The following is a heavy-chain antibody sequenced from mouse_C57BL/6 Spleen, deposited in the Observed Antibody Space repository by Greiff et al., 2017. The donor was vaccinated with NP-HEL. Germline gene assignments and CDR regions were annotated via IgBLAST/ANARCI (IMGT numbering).Heavy chain of an antibody. CDR1: GFTFSDYG. D-gene: IGHD1-1*01. J-gene: IGHJ1*03. CDR2: ISNLAYSI. V-gene: IGHV5-15*01. CDR3: ARRTTVVPYWYFDV. Sequence: EVMLVESGGGLVQPGGSLKLSCAASGFTFSDYGMAWVRQAPRKGPEWVAFISNLAYSIYYADTVTGRFTISRENAKNTLYLEMSSLRSEDTAMYYCARRTTVVPYWYFDVWGTGTTVTVSS.